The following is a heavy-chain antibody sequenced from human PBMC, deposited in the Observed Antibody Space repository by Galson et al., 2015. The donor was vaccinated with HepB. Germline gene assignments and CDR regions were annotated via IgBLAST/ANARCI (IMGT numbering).Heavy chain of an antibody. V-gene: IGHV7-4-1*02. D-gene: IGHD2-2*01. CDR1: GYTFTSYA. CDR2: INTNTGNP. J-gene: IGHJ3*02. Sequence: SVKVSCKASGYTFTSYAMNWVRQAPGQGLEWMGWINTNTGNPTYAQGFTGRFVFSLDTSVSTAYLQISSLKAEDTAVYYCANVVPAAIYAFDIWGQGTMVTVSS. CDR3: ANVVPAAIYAFDI.